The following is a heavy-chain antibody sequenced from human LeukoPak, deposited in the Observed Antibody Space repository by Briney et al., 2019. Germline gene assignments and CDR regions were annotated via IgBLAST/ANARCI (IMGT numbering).Heavy chain of an antibody. Sequence: GGSLRLSCAAFGFTFSNSWMSWVRQAPGKGLEWVSFISSSSSYIYYADSVQGRFTISRDNAKNSLYLQMNSLRAEDTAVYYCARAAIFGWFDPWGQGTLVTVSS. V-gene: IGHV3-21*01. CDR3: ARAAIFGWFDP. J-gene: IGHJ5*02. CDR2: ISSSSSYI. CDR1: GFTFSNSW. D-gene: IGHD3-9*01.